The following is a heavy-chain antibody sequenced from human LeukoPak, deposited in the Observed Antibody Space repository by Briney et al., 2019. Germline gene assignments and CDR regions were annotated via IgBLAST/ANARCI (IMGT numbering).Heavy chain of an antibody. J-gene: IGHJ3*02. CDR3: ARALSSDYGGNSWAFHI. D-gene: IGHD4-23*01. CDR2: IYTSGST. V-gene: IGHV4-4*07. CDR1: GGSISSYY. Sequence: SQTLSLTCTVSGGSISSYYWSWIRQPAGKGLEWIGRIYTSGSTNYNPSLKSRVTMSVDTSKNQFSVKLSSVAAADTAVYYCARALSSDYGGNSWAFHIWGQGTRDTVP.